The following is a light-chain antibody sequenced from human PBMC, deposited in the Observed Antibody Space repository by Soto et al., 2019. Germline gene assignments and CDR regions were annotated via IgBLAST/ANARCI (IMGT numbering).Light chain of an antibody. CDR2: GAS. Sequence: ETVMTQSPATLSVFPGDRATLSCRVSQSVSGHLAWYQQKPGQAPRLLIYGASTRATGFPARFSGSGSGTEFTLTISSLQSEDFAIYYCQQYNNWPLTFGGGTKLEIK. CDR1: QSVSGH. V-gene: IGKV3-15*01. J-gene: IGKJ4*01. CDR3: QQYNNWPLT.